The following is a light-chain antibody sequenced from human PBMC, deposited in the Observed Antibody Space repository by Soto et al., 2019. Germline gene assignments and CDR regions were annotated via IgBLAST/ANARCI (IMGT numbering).Light chain of an antibody. J-gene: IGLJ1*01. CDR3: AAWDDDLSGFYV. Sequence: QSVLTQPPSASGTPGQRVTISCSGSSSNIGSNYVYWYQQLPGTAPKLLIYRNNQRPSRVPDRFSGSKSGTSASLAISGLRSEVEADYYCAAWDDDLSGFYVFGTVTKVTVL. V-gene: IGLV1-47*01. CDR1: SSNIGSNY. CDR2: RNN.